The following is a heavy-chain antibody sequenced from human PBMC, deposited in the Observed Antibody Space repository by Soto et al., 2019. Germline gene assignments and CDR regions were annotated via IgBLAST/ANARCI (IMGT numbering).Heavy chain of an antibody. J-gene: IGHJ4*02. CDR3: ARIGGWYDIDF. Sequence: VQLQESGPGQVKPSETLSLTCSVSGGSVSSGSFHWSWIRQPPGKGLQFIGSIFSNGTANYSPPRKIRVSISIDTSQSQFFLQLISVAAADTAVYYCARIGGWYDIDFWGQGSLVTVSS. D-gene: IGHD6-19*01. CDR2: IFSNGTA. CDR1: GGSVSSGSFH. V-gene: IGHV4-61*01.